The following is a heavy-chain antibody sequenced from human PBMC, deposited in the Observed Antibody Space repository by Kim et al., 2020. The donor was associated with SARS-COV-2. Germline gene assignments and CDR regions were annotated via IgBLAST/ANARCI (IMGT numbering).Heavy chain of an antibody. CDR3: AKDLRRLCDSTNCQHPFGS. Sequence: GGSLRLSCAASGFTFGDYAMHWVRQAPGKGLEWVAGINYKSENIDYGDSVKGRFTISRDNAKNSLYLQMNSLRVEDTAFYYCAKDLRRLCDSTNCQHPFGSWGQGTLVTVSS. J-gene: IGHJ4*02. CDR1: GFTFGDYA. D-gene: IGHD2-2*01. CDR2: INYKSENI. V-gene: IGHV3-9*01.